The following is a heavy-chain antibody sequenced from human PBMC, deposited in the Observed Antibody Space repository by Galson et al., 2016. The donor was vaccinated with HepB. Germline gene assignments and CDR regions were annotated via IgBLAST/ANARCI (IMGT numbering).Heavy chain of an antibody. D-gene: IGHD5-24*01. CDR2: AFYSGIT. CDR3: ARGEGYNLY. J-gene: IGHJ4*02. CDR1: GVSISSYY. Sequence: SETLSLTCTVSGVSISSYYWSWFRQPPEKGLEWIGYAFYSGITNYNPSLKSRVTISIDTSKNRFSLKLSSVTAADTAVYYCARGEGYNLYWGQGTLVTVSS. V-gene: IGHV4-59*08.